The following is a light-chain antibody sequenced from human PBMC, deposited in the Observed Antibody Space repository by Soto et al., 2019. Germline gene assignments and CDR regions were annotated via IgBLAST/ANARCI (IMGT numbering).Light chain of an antibody. CDR1: QGVGTN. CDR3: QQYNNWWT. J-gene: IGKJ1*01. Sequence: EMVMPKSPAPLSVPQGERPTLSGRASQGVGTNLAWYQKKPGQAPRLLIYGASTRATGIPARFSGSGSGTEFTLTISSLQSDDFAFYYWQQYNNWWTFGQGTRVDIK. V-gene: IGKV3-15*01. CDR2: GAS.